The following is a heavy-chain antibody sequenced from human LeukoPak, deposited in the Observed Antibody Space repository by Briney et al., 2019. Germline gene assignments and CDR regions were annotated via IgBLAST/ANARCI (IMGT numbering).Heavy chain of an antibody. CDR1: GFTVSGNY. J-gene: IGHJ4*02. D-gene: IGHD5-18*01. Sequence: GGSLRLSCAASGFTVSGNYMSWVRQAPGKGLEWVSVIYSGGITYYADSVKGRFTISRDNSKNTVYLQMNNLRAEDTAVYYCARGGYSYALFDYWGQGTLVTVSS. V-gene: IGHV3-66*01. CDR3: ARGGYSYALFDY. CDR2: IYSGGIT.